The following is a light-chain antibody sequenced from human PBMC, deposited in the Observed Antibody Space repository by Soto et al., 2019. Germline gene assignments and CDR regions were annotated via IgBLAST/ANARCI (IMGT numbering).Light chain of an antibody. V-gene: IGLV2-11*01. CDR3: CSYAGAYTYV. CDR2: DVS. Sequence: QSALTQPRSVSGSPGQSVTISCTGTSSDIGYYVSWYQQHPDKAPKLMIYDVSKRPSGVPDRFSGSKSGNTASLTISGLQAEDEADYHCCSYAGAYTYVFGTGTKVTVL. CDR1: SSDIGYY. J-gene: IGLJ1*01.